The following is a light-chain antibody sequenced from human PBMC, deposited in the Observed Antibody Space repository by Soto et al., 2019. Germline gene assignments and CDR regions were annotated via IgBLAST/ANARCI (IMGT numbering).Light chain of an antibody. CDR1: QSVSNNY. Sequence: EIVLTQSPGTLSLSPGERATLSCRASQSVSNNYLAWFQQKPGQAPRLLIYGASSRATGIPDRFSGSGSGTDFTLTISRLEPEDLAVYYCQQCATSPLIFGGGTKVEIK. V-gene: IGKV3-20*01. CDR2: GAS. CDR3: QQCATSPLI. J-gene: IGKJ4*01.